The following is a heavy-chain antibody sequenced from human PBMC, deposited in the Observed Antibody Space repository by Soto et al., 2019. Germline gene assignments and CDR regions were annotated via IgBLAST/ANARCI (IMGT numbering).Heavy chain of an antibody. D-gene: IGHD2-2*01. V-gene: IGHV4-31*03. CDR2: IYYSGST. J-gene: IGHJ5*02. CDR3: ARAEVVPAATDWFDP. Sequence: SETLSLTCTVSGGSISSGGYYWSWIRQHPGKGLEWIGYIYYSGSTYYNPSLKSRVTISVDTSKNQFSLKLSSVTAADTAVYYCARAEVVPAATDWFDPWGQGTLVTVSS. CDR1: GGSISSGGYY.